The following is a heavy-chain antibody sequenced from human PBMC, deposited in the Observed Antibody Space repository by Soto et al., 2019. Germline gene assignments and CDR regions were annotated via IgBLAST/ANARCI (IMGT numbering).Heavy chain of an antibody. D-gene: IGHD3-16*01. Sequence: SEPRSLTCAVSGGSIIIGNSYAWSLIRQPPGKGLEWIGSISHTGRTSYNPSLKGRVTMSVDKSKNQFSLKLSSVTAADMAVYYCARAVAPYLGTWFDPWGQGSLVTVSS. V-gene: IGHV4-30-2*01. J-gene: IGHJ5*02. CDR3: ARAVAPYLGTWFDP. CDR1: GGSIIIGNSYA. CDR2: ISHTGRT.